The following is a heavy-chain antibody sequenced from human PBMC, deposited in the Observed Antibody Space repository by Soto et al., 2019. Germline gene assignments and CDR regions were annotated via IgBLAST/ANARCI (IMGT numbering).Heavy chain of an antibody. Sequence: ASVKVSCKASGGTFRSYAISWVRQAPGQGLEWMGGIIPIFGTANYAQKFQGRVTITADESTSTAYMELSSLRSEDTAVYYCAREYSSGWESYYYYGMDVWGQGTTVTVSS. CDR3: AREYSSGWESYYYYGMDV. V-gene: IGHV1-69*13. CDR2: IIPIFGTA. D-gene: IGHD6-19*01. J-gene: IGHJ6*02. CDR1: GGTFRSYA.